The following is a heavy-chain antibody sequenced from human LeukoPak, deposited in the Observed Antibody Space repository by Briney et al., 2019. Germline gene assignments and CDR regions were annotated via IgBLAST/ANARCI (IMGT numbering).Heavy chain of an antibody. V-gene: IGHV3-7*01. Sequence: GGSLRLSCATSGFTFSTYWMSWVRQAPGKGLEWVTNIKQDGSETYYADSVKGRFTIFRDNAKNSLYLQMDSLRVEDTAVYYCANGDGFDYWGQGTLGIVSS. J-gene: IGHJ4*02. CDR3: ANGDGFDY. D-gene: IGHD5-24*01. CDR1: GFTFSTYW. CDR2: IKQDGSET.